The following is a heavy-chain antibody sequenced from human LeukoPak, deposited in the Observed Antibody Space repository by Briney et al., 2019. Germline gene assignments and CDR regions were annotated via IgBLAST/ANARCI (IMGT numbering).Heavy chain of an antibody. J-gene: IGHJ4*02. V-gene: IGHV1-69*05. CDR3: ARSSGSYSHFDY. CDR2: IIPIFGTA. CDR1: GGTFSSYA. Sequence: SVKVSCKASGGTFSSYAISWVRQAPGQGLEWMGGIIPIFGTANYAQKFQGRVTITTDESTSTAYMELSSLRSEDTAVYYCARSSGSYSHFDYWGQGTLVTVSS. D-gene: IGHD1-26*01.